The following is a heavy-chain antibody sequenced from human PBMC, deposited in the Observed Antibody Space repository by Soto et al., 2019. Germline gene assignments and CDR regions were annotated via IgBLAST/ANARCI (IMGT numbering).Heavy chain of an antibody. D-gene: IGHD4-17*01. Sequence: SETLSLTCSVSGGSIGSYYWSWIRQPPGKGLDWIGYIYHSGTTNYNPSLKSRVTISLDTSKNQFSLKLGSVTAADTAVYFCAMGSDYGDENWGQGTLVTVSS. J-gene: IGHJ4*02. V-gene: IGHV4-59*01. CDR3: AMGSDYGDEN. CDR1: GGSIGSYY. CDR2: IYHSGTT.